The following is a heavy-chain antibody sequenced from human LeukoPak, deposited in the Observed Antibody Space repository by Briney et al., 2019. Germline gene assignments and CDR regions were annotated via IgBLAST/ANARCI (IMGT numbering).Heavy chain of an antibody. CDR3: ARVSNNYCVDY. Sequence: GGSLRLSCVASGFTFSNYAMQWVREAPGKGLEYVSAISDSGGSTYYANPVTGRFTISRDNSKNTLYLQMGSLRADDMALYYCARVSNNYCVDYWGQGTLVTVSS. J-gene: IGHJ4*02. CDR2: ISDSGGST. CDR1: GFTFSNYA. D-gene: IGHD2-21*01. V-gene: IGHV3-64*01.